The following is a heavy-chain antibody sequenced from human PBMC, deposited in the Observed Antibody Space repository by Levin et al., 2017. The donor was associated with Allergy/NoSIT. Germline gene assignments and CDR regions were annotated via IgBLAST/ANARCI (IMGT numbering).Heavy chain of an antibody. CDR2: ISSSSSYI. V-gene: IGHV3-21*01. J-gene: IGHJ5*02. CDR1: GFTFSSYS. D-gene: IGHD4-17*01. CDR3: ARYHGDYVTWFDP. Sequence: GGSLRLSCAASGFTFSSYSMNWVRQAPGKGLEWVSSISSSSSYIYYADSVKGRFTISRDNAKNSLYLQMNSLRAEDTAVYYCARYHGDYVTWFDPWGQGTLVTVSS.